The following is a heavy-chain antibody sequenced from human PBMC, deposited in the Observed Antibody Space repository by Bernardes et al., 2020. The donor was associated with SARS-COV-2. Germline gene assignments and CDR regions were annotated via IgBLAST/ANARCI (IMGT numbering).Heavy chain of an antibody. CDR2: IYWDDDT. CDR3: AHSTRITIFGVVNMYYFDY. CDR1: GFSLSTSGVG. Sequence: SGPTLVKPTQTLTLTCTFSGFSLSTSGVGVGWIRQPPGKALEWLALIYWDDDTRYSPSLKSRLNITKDTSKNQVVLKMTNMDPVDTATYYCAHSTRITIFGVVNMYYFDYWSQGTLVTVSS. D-gene: IGHD3-3*01. J-gene: IGHJ4*02. V-gene: IGHV2-5*02.